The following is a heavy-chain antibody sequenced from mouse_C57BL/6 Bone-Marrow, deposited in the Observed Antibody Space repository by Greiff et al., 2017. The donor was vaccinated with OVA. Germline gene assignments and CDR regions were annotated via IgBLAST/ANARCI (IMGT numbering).Heavy chain of an antibody. Sequence: EVQVVESEGGLVQPGSSMKLSCTASGFTFSDYYMAWVRQVPEKGLEWVANINYDGSSTYYLDTFKSRFIISRDNAKNILYLQMSSLKSEDTATYYGASDQNYYGSSHWYFDVWGTGTTVTVSS. D-gene: IGHD1-1*01. V-gene: IGHV5-16*01. J-gene: IGHJ1*03. CDR2: INYDGSST. CDR3: ASDQNYYGSSHWYFDV. CDR1: GFTFSDYY.